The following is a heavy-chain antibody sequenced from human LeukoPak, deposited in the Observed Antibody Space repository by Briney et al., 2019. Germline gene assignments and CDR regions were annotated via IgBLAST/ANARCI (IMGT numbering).Heavy chain of an antibody. CDR1: GGSISSYY. Sequence: SETLSLTCTVSGGSISSYYWSWIRQPPGKGLEWIGYIYYSGSTNYNPSLKSRVTISVDTSKNQFSLKLSSVTAADTAVYYCARHKEVVVRSGAFDIWGQGTMVTVSS. V-gene: IGHV4-59*08. CDR3: ARHKEVVVRSGAFDI. D-gene: IGHD3-22*01. J-gene: IGHJ3*02. CDR2: IYYSGST.